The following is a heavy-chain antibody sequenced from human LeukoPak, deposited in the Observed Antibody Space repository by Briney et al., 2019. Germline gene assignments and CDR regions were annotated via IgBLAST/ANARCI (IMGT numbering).Heavy chain of an antibody. D-gene: IGHD3/OR15-3a*01. Sequence: PGGSLRLSCAASGFTFSSFGRHWVRQAPGKGLEWVAVISYDGSNKYYADSVKGRFTISRDNSKNTLYLQMNSLRAEDTAVYYCARGDWQGGYYFDYWGQGTLVTVSS. J-gene: IGHJ4*02. CDR1: GFTFSSFG. V-gene: IGHV3-30*03. CDR2: ISYDGSNK. CDR3: ARGDWQGGYYFDY.